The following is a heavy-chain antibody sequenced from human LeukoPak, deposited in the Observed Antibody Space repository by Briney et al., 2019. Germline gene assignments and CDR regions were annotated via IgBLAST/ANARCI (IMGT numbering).Heavy chain of an antibody. CDR2: INAGNGNT. CDR3: ARGSIAVAGSTVFDP. D-gene: IGHD6-19*01. Sequence: ASMKVSCKASGYTFTSYAMHWVRQAPGQRLEWMGWINAGNGNTKYSQKFQGRVTITRDTSASTAYMELSSLRSEDTAVYYCARGSIAVAGSTVFDPWGQGTLVTVSS. CDR1: GYTFTSYA. V-gene: IGHV1-3*01. J-gene: IGHJ5*02.